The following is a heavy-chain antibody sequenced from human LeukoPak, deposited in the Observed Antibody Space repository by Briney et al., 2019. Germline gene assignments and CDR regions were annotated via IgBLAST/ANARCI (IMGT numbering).Heavy chain of an antibody. J-gene: IGHJ1*01. D-gene: IGHD3-10*01. Sequence: SETLSLTCAVYGGSFSGYYWSWIRQPPGKGLEWIGEINHSGSTNYNPSLESRVTISVDTSKNQFSLKLSSVTAADTAVYYCARGVGGYYYGSGSFSAYFQHWGQGTLVTVSS. CDR2: INHSGST. V-gene: IGHV4-34*01. CDR1: GGSFSGYY. CDR3: ARGVGGYYYGSGSFSAYFQH.